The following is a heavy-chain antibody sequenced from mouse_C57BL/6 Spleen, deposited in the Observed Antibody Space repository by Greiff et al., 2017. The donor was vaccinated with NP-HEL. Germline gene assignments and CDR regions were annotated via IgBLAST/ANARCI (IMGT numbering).Heavy chain of an antibody. CDR1: GYTFTSYW. CDR3: ARSEGDYYGSSYYWYFDV. J-gene: IGHJ1*03. CDR2: INPSNGGT. Sequence: QVQLQQSGTELVKPGASVKLSCKASGYTFTSYWMHWVKQRPGQGLEWIGNINPSNGGTNYNEKFKSKATLTVDKSSSTAYMQLSSLTSEDSAVYDCARSEGDYYGSSYYWYFDVWGTGTTVTVSS. V-gene: IGHV1-53*01. D-gene: IGHD1-1*01.